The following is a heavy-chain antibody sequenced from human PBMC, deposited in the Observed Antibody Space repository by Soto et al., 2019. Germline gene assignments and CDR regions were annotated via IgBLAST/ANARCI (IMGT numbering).Heavy chain of an antibody. CDR2: ISSSSSYT. D-gene: IGHD1-20*01. J-gene: IGHJ4*02. CDR1: GFTFSDYY. CDR3: ARGYGPSPLDY. Sequence: AGSLRLSCAASGFTFSDYYMSWIRQAPGKGLEWVSYISSSSSYTNYADSVKGRFTISRDNAKNSLYLQMNSLRAEDTAVYYCARGYGPSPLDYWGQGTLVTVSS. V-gene: IGHV3-11*06.